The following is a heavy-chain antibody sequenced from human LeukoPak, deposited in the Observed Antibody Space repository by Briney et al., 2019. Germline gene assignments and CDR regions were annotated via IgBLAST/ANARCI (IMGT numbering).Heavy chain of an antibody. CDR1: GFTFSSHA. Sequence: PGGSLRLSCAASGFTFSSHAMSWVRQAPGKGLEWVSRLSSGGGTTDYTDSVKGRFTISRDTSKNTLYLQMNSLRAEDTAVYYCAKDRSGSGYFDYWGQGTLVTVSS. CDR2: LSSGGGTT. J-gene: IGHJ4*02. CDR3: AKDRSGSGYFDY. V-gene: IGHV3-23*01. D-gene: IGHD3-10*01.